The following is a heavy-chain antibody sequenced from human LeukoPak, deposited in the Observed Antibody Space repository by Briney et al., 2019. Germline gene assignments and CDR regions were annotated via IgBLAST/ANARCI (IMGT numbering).Heavy chain of an antibody. CDR3: ATNDIAVD. V-gene: IGHV3-21*01. Sequence: GGSLRLSCAASGFTFSSYSMNWVRQAPGKGLEWVSSISGSSSYIYYADSVKGRFTISRDNAKNSLYLQMNSLRAEDTAVYYCATNDIAVDWGQGTLVTVSS. J-gene: IGHJ4*02. D-gene: IGHD6-19*01. CDR1: GFTFSSYS. CDR2: ISGSSSYI.